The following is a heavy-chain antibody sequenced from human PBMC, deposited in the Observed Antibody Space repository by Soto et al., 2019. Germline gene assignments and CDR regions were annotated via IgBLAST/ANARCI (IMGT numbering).Heavy chain of an antibody. D-gene: IGHD3-3*01. J-gene: IGHJ6*02. CDR3: AVTIFGVVEFPYYYGMDV. Sequence: EVQLLESGGGLVQPGGSLRLSCAASGFTFSSYAMSWVRQAPGKGLEWVSAISGSGGSTYYADSVKGRFTISRDNSKNTLYLQMNSLRAEDTAVYYCAVTIFGVVEFPYYYGMDVWGQGTTVTVSS. CDR2: ISGSGGST. CDR1: GFTFSSYA. V-gene: IGHV3-23*01.